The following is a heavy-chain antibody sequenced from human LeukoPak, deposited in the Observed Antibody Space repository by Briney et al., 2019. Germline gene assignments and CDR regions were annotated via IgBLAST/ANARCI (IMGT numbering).Heavy chain of an antibody. CDR1: GGSISSYY. CDR2: IYYSGST. V-gene: IGHV4-59*08. J-gene: IGHJ4*02. Sequence: KPSETLSLTCTVSGGSISSYYWSWIRQPPGKGLEWIGYIYYSGSTNYNPSLKSRVTISVDTSKNQFSLKLSSGTAADTAVYYCARRRVRGVILDYWGQGTLVTVSS. D-gene: IGHD3-10*01. CDR3: ARRRVRGVILDY.